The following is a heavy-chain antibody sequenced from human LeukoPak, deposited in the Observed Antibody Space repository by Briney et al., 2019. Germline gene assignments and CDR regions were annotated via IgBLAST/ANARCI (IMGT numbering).Heavy chain of an antibody. V-gene: IGHV4-34*01. D-gene: IGHD1-26*01. CDR2: INHSGST. Sequence: SETLSLTCAVYGGSFSGYYWSWIRQPPGKGLEWIGEINHSGSTNYNPSLKSRVTISVDTSKNQFSLKLSSVTAADTAVYYRARGRVGPAPGFDYWGQGTLVTVSS. CDR1: GGSFSGYY. CDR3: ARGRVGPAPGFDY. J-gene: IGHJ4*02.